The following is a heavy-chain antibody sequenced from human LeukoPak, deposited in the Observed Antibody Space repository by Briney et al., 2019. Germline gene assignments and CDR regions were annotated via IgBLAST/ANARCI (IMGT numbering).Heavy chain of an antibody. CDR1: XXTXXXXA. J-gene: IGHJ4*02. V-gene: IGHV3-30-3*01. D-gene: IGHD1-26*01. Sequence: LRXSCAAXXXTXXXXAMHWXRXAPGXXLXXVAVISYDGSNKYYADSVKGRFTISRDNSKNTLYLQMNSLRAEDTAVYYCARDLSGATIGYWGQGTLVTVSS. CDR2: ISYDGSNK. CDR3: ARDLSGATIGY.